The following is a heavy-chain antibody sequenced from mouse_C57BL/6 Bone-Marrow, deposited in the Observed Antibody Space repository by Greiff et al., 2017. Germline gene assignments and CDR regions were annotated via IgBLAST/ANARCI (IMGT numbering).Heavy chain of an antibody. CDR2: IYPGSGST. V-gene: IGHV1-55*01. D-gene: IGHD1-1*01. Sequence: QVQLQQPGAELVKPGASVKMSCKASGYTFPSYWITWVKQRPGHGLEWIGDIYPGSGSTNYNEKFKSKATLTVDTSSSTAYMQLSSLTSEDSAVYYCARESTVVVFDYWGQGTTLTVSS. J-gene: IGHJ2*01. CDR1: GYTFPSYW. CDR3: ARESTVVVFDY.